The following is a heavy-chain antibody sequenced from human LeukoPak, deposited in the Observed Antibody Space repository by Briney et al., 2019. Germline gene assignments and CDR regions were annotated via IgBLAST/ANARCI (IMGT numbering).Heavy chain of an antibody. Sequence: ARSLTLSCAASGFTFSSYAMHWVRQAPGKGLEWVAVISYDGRNKYYADSVKGRFTISRDNSDNTLYLQMNSLRDVDTRVYYCARDALTIFGVHNWFDPWGQGTLVTVSS. V-gene: IGHV3-30*04. CDR3: ARDALTIFGVHNWFDP. D-gene: IGHD3-3*01. CDR2: ISYDGRNK. CDR1: GFTFSSYA. J-gene: IGHJ5*02.